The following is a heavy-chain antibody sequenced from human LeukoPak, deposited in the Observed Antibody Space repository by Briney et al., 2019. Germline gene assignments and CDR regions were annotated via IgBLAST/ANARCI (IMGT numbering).Heavy chain of an antibody. D-gene: IGHD3-22*01. CDR1: GGSISSYY. Sequence: SETLSLTCTVSGGSISSYYWTWVRQPAGKGLEWIGRMYVSGTTNYNPSSKNRLTMSVDTSKNQFSLKLTSVTAADTAVDYCASENYYDISGYSEGLDVWGQGTTVTVSS. J-gene: IGHJ6*02. CDR3: ASENYYDISGYSEGLDV. CDR2: MYVSGTT. V-gene: IGHV4-4*07.